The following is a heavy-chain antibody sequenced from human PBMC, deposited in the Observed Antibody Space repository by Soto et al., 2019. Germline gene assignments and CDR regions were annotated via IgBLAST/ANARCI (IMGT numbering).Heavy chain of an antibody. CDR2: IHYSGST. J-gene: IGHJ5*02. D-gene: IGHD2-2*01. Sequence: SETLSLTCTVSGGSISNKRYYWGWIRQPPGKGLEWIGSIHYSGSTYDNPSLKSRVTISVDTSKNQLSLKLKSVTAADTAVYYCARHVSLGYCTPTSCDLLSXFDAWGQGTQV. V-gene: IGHV4-39*01. CDR1: GGSISNKRYY. CDR3: ARHVSLGYCTPTSCDLLSXFDA.